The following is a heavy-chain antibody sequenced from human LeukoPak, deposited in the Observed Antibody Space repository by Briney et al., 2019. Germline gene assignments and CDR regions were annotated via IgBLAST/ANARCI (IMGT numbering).Heavy chain of an antibody. CDR2: ISGYNGNT. J-gene: IGHJ3*02. V-gene: IGHV1-18*01. CDR3: ARDSHRAQDAFDM. CDR1: GYTFTSYG. Sequence: GASVKVSCKASGYTFTSYGIRWVRQAPGQGLEWMGWISGYNGNTNYAQKVQGRVTMTTDTSTSTAYMELRSLRSDDTAVYYCARDSHRAQDAFDMWGQGTMATVSS.